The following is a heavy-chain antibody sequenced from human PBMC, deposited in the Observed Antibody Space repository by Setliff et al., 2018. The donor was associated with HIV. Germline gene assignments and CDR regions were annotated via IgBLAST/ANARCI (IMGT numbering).Heavy chain of an antibody. J-gene: IGHJ4*02. CDR3: ASFSGYDYYFDY. V-gene: IGHV4-4*09. CDR1: GDSISTDY. CDR2: IYNSAST. Sequence: PSETLSLTCTVSGDSISTDYWTWIRQPPGKGLEWIGYIYNSASTSYNPSLKSRVTISVDTSKNQFSLKLSSVTAADTAVYYCASFSGYDYYFDYWGQGTLVTVSS. D-gene: IGHD5-12*01.